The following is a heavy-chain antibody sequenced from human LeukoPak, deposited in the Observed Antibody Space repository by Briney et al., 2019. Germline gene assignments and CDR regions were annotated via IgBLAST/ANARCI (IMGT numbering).Heavy chain of an antibody. CDR2: INPNSGGT. Sequence: ASVKVSCKASGYTFTGYYMHWVRQAPGQGLEWMGWINPNSGGTNYAQKFQGRVTMTRDTSISTAYMELSRLRSEDTAVYYCARDNSVEDTAWWFDPWGQGTLVTV. D-gene: IGHD4-23*01. CDR3: ARDNSVEDTAWWFDP. J-gene: IGHJ5*02. CDR1: GYTFTGYY. V-gene: IGHV1-2*02.